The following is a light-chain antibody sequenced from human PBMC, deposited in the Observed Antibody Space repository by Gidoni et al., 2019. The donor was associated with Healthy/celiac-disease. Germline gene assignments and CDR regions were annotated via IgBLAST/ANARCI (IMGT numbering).Light chain of an antibody. V-gene: IGKV3-11*01. CDR1: QSVSSY. CDR3: QPRRNWPPSLT. CDR2: DAS. J-gene: IGKJ4*01. Sequence: DIVLTQSPATLSWSPGERATLSCRASQSVSSYLAWYQQKPGQAPRLLIYDASTRATGIPARFSGSGSGTDFTLTISSLEPEDVAVYYCQPRRNWPPSLTFGGGTKVEIK.